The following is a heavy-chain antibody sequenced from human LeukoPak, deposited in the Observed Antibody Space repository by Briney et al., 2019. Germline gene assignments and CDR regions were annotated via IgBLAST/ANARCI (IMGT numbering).Heavy chain of an antibody. Sequence: PSETLSLTCTVSGASISSYYWSWVRQPPGKGLEWIGEIYHSGSTNYNPSLKSRVTISVDKSKNQFSLKLSSVTAADTAVYYCARGIWFGEFNWFDPWGQGTLVTVSS. V-gene: IGHV4-4*02. CDR3: ARGIWFGEFNWFDP. J-gene: IGHJ5*02. D-gene: IGHD3-10*01. CDR2: IYHSGST. CDR1: GASISSYY.